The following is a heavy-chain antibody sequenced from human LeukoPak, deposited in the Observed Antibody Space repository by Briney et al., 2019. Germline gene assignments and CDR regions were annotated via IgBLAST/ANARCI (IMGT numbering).Heavy chain of an antibody. Sequence: GGSLRLSCAASGFTLTTYAISWVRQAPGKGLEWVSVFSGSGANIYYADSVRGRFTISSDISKNTLYLEVSSLRAEDTAVYYCARLTGNHFDYWGQGTLVTVSS. J-gene: IGHJ4*02. D-gene: IGHD1-14*01. CDR2: FSGSGANI. CDR1: GFTLTTYA. CDR3: ARLTGNHFDY. V-gene: IGHV3-23*01.